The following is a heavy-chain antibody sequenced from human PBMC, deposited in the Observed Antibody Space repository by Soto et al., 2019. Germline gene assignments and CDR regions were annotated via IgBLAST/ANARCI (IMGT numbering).Heavy chain of an antibody. CDR2: ISYDGSNK. CDR3: AKGLMLPHMITFEGDMMSANAFDI. V-gene: IGHV3-30*18. Sequence: GGSLRLSCAASGFTFSSYGMHWVRQAPGKGLEWVAVISYDGSNKYYADSVKGRFTISRDNSKNTLYLQMNSLRAEDTAVYYCAKGLMLPHMITFEGDMMSANAFDIWGQGTMDTVSS. D-gene: IGHD3-16*01. J-gene: IGHJ3*02. CDR1: GFTFSSYG.